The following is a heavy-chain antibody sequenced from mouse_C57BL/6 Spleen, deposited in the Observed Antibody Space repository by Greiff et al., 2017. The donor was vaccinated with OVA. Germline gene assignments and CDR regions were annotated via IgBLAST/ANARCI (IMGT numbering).Heavy chain of an antibody. CDR3: TRRATTVVYWYFDV. Sequence: QVQLQQSGAELVRPGASVTLSCKASGYTFTDYEMHWVKQTPVHGLEWIGAIDPETGGTAYNQKFKGKAILTADKSSSTAYMELRSLTSEDSAVYYGTRRATTVVYWYFDVGGTGTTVTVSS. J-gene: IGHJ1*03. CDR2: IDPETGGT. CDR1: GYTFTDYE. D-gene: IGHD1-1*01. V-gene: IGHV1-15*01.